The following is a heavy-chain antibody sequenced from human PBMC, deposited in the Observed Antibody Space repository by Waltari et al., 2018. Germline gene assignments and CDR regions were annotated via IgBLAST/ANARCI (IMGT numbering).Heavy chain of an antibody. CDR1: DVSVTTYF. Sequence: QVQLRESGPGLVKSSETLSITCTASDVSVTTYFWNWIRQPPGKALEWIGYIRHTGITKVNPSLRSRVSMSVDTSKSQSSLKVTSVTATDTAVYYCARWESDWRAFNVWGQGTTVTVSS. D-gene: IGHD2-21*02. V-gene: IGHV4-59*08. CDR3: ARWESDWRAFNV. J-gene: IGHJ3*01. CDR2: IRHTGIT.